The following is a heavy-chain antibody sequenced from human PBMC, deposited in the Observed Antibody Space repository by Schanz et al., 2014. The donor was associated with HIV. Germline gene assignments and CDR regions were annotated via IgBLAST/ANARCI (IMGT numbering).Heavy chain of an antibody. J-gene: IGHJ4*02. CDR3: ARDFLGTFHSIFDS. D-gene: IGHD3-16*01. V-gene: IGHV3-33*08. CDR1: GLMFSSYW. Sequence: QEQLVESGGGLVQPGGSLRLSCAASGLMFSSYWMSWVRQAPGKGLEGVAAMWYDESHKGYADSVKGRFTISRDNSKNTLYLEMNSLRDEDTAVYYCARDFLGTFHSIFDSWGQGTLVTVSS. CDR2: MWYDESHK.